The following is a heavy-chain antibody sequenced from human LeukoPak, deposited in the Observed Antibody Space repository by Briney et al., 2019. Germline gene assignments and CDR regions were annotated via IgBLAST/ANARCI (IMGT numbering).Heavy chain of an antibody. J-gene: IGHJ5*02. Sequence: SETLSLTCTVSGGSISSSNYYWGRIRQPPGKGLEWIGTIYYSGSTYYNPSLKSRVTISVDTSKNQFSLKLSSVTAADTAVYYCASISTRVVVIPAAMGVNWFDPWGQGTLVTVSS. V-gene: IGHV4-39*01. CDR2: IYYSGST. CDR3: ASISTRVVVIPAAMGVNWFDP. D-gene: IGHD2-2*01. CDR1: GGSISSSNYY.